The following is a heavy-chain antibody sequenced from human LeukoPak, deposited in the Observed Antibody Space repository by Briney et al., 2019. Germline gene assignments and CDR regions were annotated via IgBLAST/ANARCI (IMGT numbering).Heavy chain of an antibody. CDR3: AKLEVGYYDSSGYLGGFDY. Sequence: PGGSLRLSCAASGFTFDDYAMHWVRQAPGKGLEWVSGISWNSGSIGYADSVKGRFTISRDNAKNSLYLQMNSLRAEDTALYYCAKLEVGYYDSSGYLGGFDYWGQGTLVTVSS. CDR1: GFTFDDYA. V-gene: IGHV3-9*01. D-gene: IGHD3-22*01. CDR2: ISWNSGSI. J-gene: IGHJ4*02.